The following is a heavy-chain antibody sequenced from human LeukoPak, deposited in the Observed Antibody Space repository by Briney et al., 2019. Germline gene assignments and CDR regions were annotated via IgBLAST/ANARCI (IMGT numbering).Heavy chain of an antibody. Sequence: GGSLRLSCTASGFTFSSYAMSWVRRAPGKGLEGVSTISGSGGSTYYADSVKGRFTISRDNSKNTLYLQMNSLRAEDTAVYYCAKCKPGTDAWGQGTTVTVSS. CDR2: ISGSGGST. CDR3: AKCKPGTDA. D-gene: IGHD2/OR15-2a*01. J-gene: IGHJ6*02. CDR1: GFTFSSYA. V-gene: IGHV3-23*01.